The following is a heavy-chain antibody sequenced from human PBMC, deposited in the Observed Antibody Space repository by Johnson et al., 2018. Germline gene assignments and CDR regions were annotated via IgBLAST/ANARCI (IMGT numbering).Heavy chain of an antibody. CDR3: ARDEGDAFDI. J-gene: IGHJ3*02. Sequence: QVQLQESGPGLVKPSETLSLTCTVSGGSISRYYWSWIRQPPGKGLEWIGYIYYRGSTNYNPSLKSRVTISVDTSKNQFSLKLSCVTGADPAVYYWARDEGDAFDIWGQGTMVTVSS. CDR1: GGSISRYY. V-gene: IGHV4-59*12. CDR2: IYYRGST.